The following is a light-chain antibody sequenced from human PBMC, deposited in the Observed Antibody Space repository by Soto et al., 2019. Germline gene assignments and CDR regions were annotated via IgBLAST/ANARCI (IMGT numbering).Light chain of an antibody. J-gene: IGLJ1*01. Sequence: QSALTQPAFVSGSPGQSITISCTGTSSDVGDYNYVSWYQQNPGKAPKLMIYEVSNRPSGVSNRFSGSKSGNTASLTISGLQAEDEADYYCSSYTTTNTYVFGTGTKVTVL. CDR3: SSYTTTNTYV. CDR1: SSDVGDYNY. CDR2: EVS. V-gene: IGLV2-14*01.